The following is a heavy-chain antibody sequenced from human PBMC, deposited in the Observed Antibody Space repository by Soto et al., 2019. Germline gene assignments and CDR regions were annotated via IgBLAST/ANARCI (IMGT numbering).Heavy chain of an antibody. V-gene: IGHV5-10-1*01. J-gene: IGHJ4*02. CDR1: RYSFTSYW. Sequence: PGESLKISCKGSRYSFTSYWISWVRQMPGKGLEWMGRIDPSDSYTNYSPSFQGHVTISADKSISTAYLQWSSLKASDTAMYYCXRHRISRDSSGYYYEDYWGQGTLVTVSS. CDR3: XRHRISRDSSGYYYEDY. CDR2: IDPSDSYT. D-gene: IGHD3-22*01.